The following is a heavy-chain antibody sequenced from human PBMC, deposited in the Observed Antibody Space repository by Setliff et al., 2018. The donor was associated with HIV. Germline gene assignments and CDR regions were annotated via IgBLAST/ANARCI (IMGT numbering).Heavy chain of an antibody. CDR1: GYTFTSYY. J-gene: IGHJ6*02. Sequence: ASVKVSCKASGYTFTSYYMHWVRQAPGQGLEGMGVINPGGGSITYAQKFQGRVTMTRDTSTSTVHMELSSLRSEDTAMYYCARGWGGQDSNYYGMDVWGQGTTVTVSS. D-gene: IGHD3-16*01. V-gene: IGHV1-46*01. CDR2: INPGGGSI. CDR3: ARGWGGQDSNYYGMDV.